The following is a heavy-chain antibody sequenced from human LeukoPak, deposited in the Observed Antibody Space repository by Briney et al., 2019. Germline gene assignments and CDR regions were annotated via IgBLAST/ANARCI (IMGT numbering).Heavy chain of an antibody. Sequence: EASVKVSCKASGYTFTSYGISWVRQAPGQGLEWMGGIIPIFGTANYAQKFQGRVTITTDESTSTAYMELSSLRSEDTAVYYCARADYGDYAHGWFDPWGQGTLVTVSS. J-gene: IGHJ5*02. CDR2: IIPIFGTA. V-gene: IGHV1-69*05. D-gene: IGHD4-17*01. CDR1: GYTFTSYG. CDR3: ARADYGDYAHGWFDP.